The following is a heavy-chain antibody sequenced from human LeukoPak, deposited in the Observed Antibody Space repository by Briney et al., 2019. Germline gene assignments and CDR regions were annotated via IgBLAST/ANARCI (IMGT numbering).Heavy chain of an antibody. Sequence: PGGSLRLSCAASGFIFSTYGMHWVRQAPGKGLEWVAVIWYDGSIKYYADSVKGRFTISRDNSKNTLYLQMDSLRAEDSALYYCAGAVGPFDYWGQGTLVTVSS. CDR3: AGAVGPFDY. CDR1: GFIFSTYG. V-gene: IGHV3-33*01. CDR2: IWYDGSIK. J-gene: IGHJ4*02. D-gene: IGHD4-23*01.